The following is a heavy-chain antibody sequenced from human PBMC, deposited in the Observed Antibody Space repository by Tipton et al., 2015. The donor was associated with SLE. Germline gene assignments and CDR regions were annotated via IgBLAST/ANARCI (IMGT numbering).Heavy chain of an antibody. CDR1: GGSITSYY. J-gene: IGHJ6*03. CDR2: IYYSGST. V-gene: IGHV4-59*07. CDR3: ARTDYDFWSGLYRVYYYMDV. Sequence: TLSLTCTVSGGSITSYYWSYIRQPPGKGLEWIGYIYYSGSTNYNPSLKRRVTISVDTPKNQFSLKLNSVTAADTAEYYCARTDYDFWSGLYRVYYYMDVWGKGTTVTVSS. D-gene: IGHD3-3*01.